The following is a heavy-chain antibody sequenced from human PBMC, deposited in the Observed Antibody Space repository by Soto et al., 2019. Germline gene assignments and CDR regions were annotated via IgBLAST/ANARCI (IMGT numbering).Heavy chain of an antibody. Sequence: PSETLSLTCTVSGGSVSSGIYYWSWIRQPPGKGLEWIGYIYYSGSTNYNPSLKSRVTISVDTSKNQFSLKLSSVTAADTAVYYCARDSKMITFGGVIVPKPYYYGMDVWGQGTTVTVSS. CDR1: GGSVSSGIYY. V-gene: IGHV4-61*01. CDR3: ARDSKMITFGGVIVPKPYYYGMDV. D-gene: IGHD3-16*02. J-gene: IGHJ6*02. CDR2: IYYSGST.